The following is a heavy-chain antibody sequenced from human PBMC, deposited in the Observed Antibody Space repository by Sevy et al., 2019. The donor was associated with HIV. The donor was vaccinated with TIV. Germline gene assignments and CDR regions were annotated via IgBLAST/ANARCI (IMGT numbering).Heavy chain of an antibody. V-gene: IGHV4-39*01. D-gene: IGHD1-1*01. J-gene: IGHJ5*02. CDR2: IYYSGST. Sequence: SETLSLTCTVSGGSISSSSYYWGWIRQPPGKGLEWIGSIYYSGSTYYNPSLKSRVTISVDTSKNQFSLKLSSVTAADTAMYYCARHLGPGSYPDNDSFDPWGQGTMVTVSS. CDR1: GGSISSSSYY. CDR3: ARHLGPGSYPDNDSFDP.